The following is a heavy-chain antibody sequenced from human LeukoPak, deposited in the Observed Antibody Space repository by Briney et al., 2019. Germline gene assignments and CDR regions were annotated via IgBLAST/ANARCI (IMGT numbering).Heavy chain of an antibody. V-gene: IGHV3-23*01. CDR2: ISGSGSDI. Sequence: GGSLRLSCAASGFTFSNSAMSWVRQAPGKGLEWVSAISGSGSDIYYADSVRGRFTISRDNSKNTLYLQMNSLRAEDTAVYYCGKDRTWGQGTLVTVSS. CDR3: GKDRT. J-gene: IGHJ5*02. CDR1: GFTFSNSA.